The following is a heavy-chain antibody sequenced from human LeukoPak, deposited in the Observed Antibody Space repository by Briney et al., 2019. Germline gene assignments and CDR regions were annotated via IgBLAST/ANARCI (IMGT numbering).Heavy chain of an antibody. CDR1: GFTFSSYA. J-gene: IGHJ6*02. D-gene: IGHD3-10*01. CDR2: ISTSVGGT. V-gene: IGHV3-23*01. Sequence: QPGGSLRLSCAASGFTFSSYAMSWVRQAPGKGLEWVSSISTSVGGTYYADSVKGRFTISRDNSKNTLYLQLNSLRAEDTAVYYCAKDQARELLWFGELLPQLEYGMDVWGQGTTVTVSS. CDR3: AKDQARELLWFGELLPQLEYGMDV.